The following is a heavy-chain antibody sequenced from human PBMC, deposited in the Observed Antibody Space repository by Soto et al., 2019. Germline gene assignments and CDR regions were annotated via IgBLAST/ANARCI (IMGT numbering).Heavy chain of an antibody. Sequence: ASVKVSCKASGDTLSTYYMHWARQAPGQGLEWMGIINPRSGKTNYPQKFQGRVTMTRDTSTTTVYMELSTLRSEDTAMYYCARGVGYSDSSGYPIDYWGQGTLVTVSS. CDR1: GDTLSTYY. V-gene: IGHV1-46*03. CDR3: ARGVGYSDSSGYPIDY. D-gene: IGHD3-22*01. CDR2: INPRSGKT. J-gene: IGHJ4*02.